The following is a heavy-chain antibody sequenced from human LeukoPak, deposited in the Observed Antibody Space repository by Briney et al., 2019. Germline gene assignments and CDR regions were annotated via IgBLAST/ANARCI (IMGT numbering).Heavy chain of an antibody. V-gene: IGHV3-21*01. CDR1: GFTFSSYS. J-gene: IGHJ6*03. Sequence: GGSLRLSCAASGFTFSSYSMNWVRQAPGKGLEWVSSISSSSSYIYYADSVKGRFTISRDNAKNSLYLQMNSLRAEDTAVYYCARDGGSAYYYYYYMDVWGKGTTVTVSS. D-gene: IGHD3-16*01. CDR2: ISSSSSYI. CDR3: ARDGGSAYYYYYYMDV.